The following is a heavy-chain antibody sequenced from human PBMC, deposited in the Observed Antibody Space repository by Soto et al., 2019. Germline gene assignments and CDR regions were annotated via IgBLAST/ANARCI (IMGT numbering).Heavy chain of an antibody. CDR3: ARDRSNYDFWSGYYSVFDY. V-gene: IGHV1-18*01. CDR2: ISAYSGNT. J-gene: IGHJ4*02. CDR1: GYTFTSDG. Sequence: ALVKVSCKACGYTFTSDGISGVRQAPGQGLEWMGWISAYSGNTNYAQKLQGRVTMTTDTSTSTAYMELRSLRSDDTAVYYCARDRSNYDFWSGYYSVFDYWGQGTLVTVSS. D-gene: IGHD3-3*01.